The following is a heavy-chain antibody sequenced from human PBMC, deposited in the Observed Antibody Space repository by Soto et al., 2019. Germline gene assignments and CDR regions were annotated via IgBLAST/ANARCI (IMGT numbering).Heavy chain of an antibody. CDR1: GYTFTSYG. J-gene: IGHJ5*02. D-gene: IGHD3-3*01. CDR2: ISAYNGNT. CDR3: ARVANYDFWSGSDNWFDP. V-gene: IGHV1-18*01. Sequence: GASVKVSCKASGYTFTSYGISWVRQAPGQGLEWMGWISAYNGNTNYAQKLQGRVTMTTDTSTSTAYMELRSLRSDDTAVYYCARVANYDFWSGSDNWFDPWGQGTLVTV.